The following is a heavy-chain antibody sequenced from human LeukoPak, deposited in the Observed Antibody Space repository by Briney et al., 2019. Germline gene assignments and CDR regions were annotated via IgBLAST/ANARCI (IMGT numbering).Heavy chain of an antibody. CDR3: AKEGAYSSGWQHYYFDY. Sequence: GGSLRLSCAASGFTFSSYAMSWVRQAPGKGLEWVSAISGSGGSTYYADSVKGRFTISRGNPKNTLYLQMNSLRAEDTAVYYCAKEGAYSSGWQHYYFDYWGQGTLVTVSS. CDR2: ISGSGGST. D-gene: IGHD6-19*01. CDR1: GFTFSSYA. V-gene: IGHV3-23*01. J-gene: IGHJ4*02.